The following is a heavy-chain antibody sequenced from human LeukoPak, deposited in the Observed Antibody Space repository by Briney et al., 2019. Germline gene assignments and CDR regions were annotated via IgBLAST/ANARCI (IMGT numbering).Heavy chain of an antibody. CDR2: IWYDGSNK. V-gene: IGHV3-33*01. D-gene: IGHD3-10*01. J-gene: IGHJ3*02. CDR3: ARDPVLLWFGDSDAFDI. CDR1: GFTFSSYG. Sequence: PGGSLRFSCAASGFTFSSYGMHWVRQAPGKGLEWVAVIWYDGSNKYYADSVKGRFTISRDNSKNTLYLQMNSLRAEDTAVYYCARDPVLLWFGDSDAFDIWGQGTMVTVSS.